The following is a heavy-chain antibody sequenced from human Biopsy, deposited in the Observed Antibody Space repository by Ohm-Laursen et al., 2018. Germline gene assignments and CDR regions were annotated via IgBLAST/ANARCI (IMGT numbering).Heavy chain of an antibody. Sequence: SLRLSCSASGFPFSDYYMRWIRQAPGKGLEWVSYISGGGTIYYGDSMKGRVTISRDNAKNSLYLQMHSLRAEDTAVYYCARDTQWSPYSMDVWGQGTTVTVSS. V-gene: IGHV3-11*01. J-gene: IGHJ6*02. CDR2: ISGGGTI. D-gene: IGHD6-19*01. CDR3: ARDTQWSPYSMDV. CDR1: GFPFSDYY.